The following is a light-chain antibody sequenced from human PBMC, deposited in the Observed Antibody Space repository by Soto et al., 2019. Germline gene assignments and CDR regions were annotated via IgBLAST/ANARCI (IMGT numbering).Light chain of an antibody. CDR3: QQAYSFPIT. CDR1: QDVGNW. V-gene: IGKV1-12*01. Sequence: DIQMTQSPPSVSASVGDRVSITCRASQDVGNWLAWYQQKPGKAPKLLISASSSLQSGVPARFSGSGSGTDFTLSINSLQPEDIATYYCQQAYSFPITFGQGTRLEIK. CDR2: ASS. J-gene: IGKJ5*01.